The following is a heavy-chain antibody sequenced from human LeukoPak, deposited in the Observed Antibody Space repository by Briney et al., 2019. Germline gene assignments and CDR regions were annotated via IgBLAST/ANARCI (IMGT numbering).Heavy chain of an antibody. Sequence: ASVKVSCKASGGTFSSYAISWVRQAPGQGLEWMGGIIPIFGTANYAQKFQGRVTITTDESTSTAYMELSSLRSEDTAVYYCATGYFDARYAFDIWGQGTMVTVSS. CDR3: ATGYFDARYAFDI. J-gene: IGHJ3*02. V-gene: IGHV1-69*05. D-gene: IGHD3-9*01. CDR2: IIPIFGTA. CDR1: GGTFSSYA.